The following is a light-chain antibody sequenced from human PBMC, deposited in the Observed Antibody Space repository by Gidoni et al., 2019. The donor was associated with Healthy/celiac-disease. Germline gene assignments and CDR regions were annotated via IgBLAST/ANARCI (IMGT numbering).Light chain of an antibody. V-gene: IGLV3-19*01. Sequence: SSELTQDPAVSVAWGQTGRITCQGDSLRSYYASWYQQKPGQAPVLVIYGKNNRPSGIPDRFSGSSSGNTASLTITGAQAEDEADYYCNSRDSSGNHLVFGGGTKLTVL. CDR1: SLRSYY. CDR2: GKN. J-gene: IGLJ3*02. CDR3: NSRDSSGNHLV.